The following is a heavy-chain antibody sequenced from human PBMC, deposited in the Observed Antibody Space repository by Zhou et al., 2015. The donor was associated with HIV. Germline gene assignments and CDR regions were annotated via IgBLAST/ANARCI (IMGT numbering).Heavy chain of an antibody. J-gene: IGHJ6*02. Sequence: QAQLLQSGTEVKKPGASVKVSCKASGYNFVSYGISWVRQAPGQGLEYLGRITTHNGKTMYTQKLQDRVTMTTDTSTGTAYMEVRSLRSGDTAVYYCARVSQVRAVTDYYGMDVWGHGTTVIVS. CDR2: ITTHNGKT. CDR1: GYNFVSYG. V-gene: IGHV1-18*01. D-gene: IGHD2-21*02. CDR3: ARVSQVRAVTDYYGMDV.